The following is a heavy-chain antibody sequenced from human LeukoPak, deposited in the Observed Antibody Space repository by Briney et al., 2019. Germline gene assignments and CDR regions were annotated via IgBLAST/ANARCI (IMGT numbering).Heavy chain of an antibody. Sequence: ASVKVSCKASGYTFTSYGINWLRQAPGQGLEWMGWISPYNGNTNHVQKLQGRVTMTTDTSTSTVYLELRSLRSDDTAVYYCARGGTWTIYYFDYWGQGTLVTVSS. V-gene: IGHV1-18*01. D-gene: IGHD1-1*01. CDR2: ISPYNGNT. CDR3: ARGGTWTIYYFDY. J-gene: IGHJ4*02. CDR1: GYTFTSYG.